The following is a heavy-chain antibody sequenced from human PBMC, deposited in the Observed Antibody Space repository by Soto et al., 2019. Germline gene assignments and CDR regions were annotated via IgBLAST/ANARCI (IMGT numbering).Heavy chain of an antibody. CDR3: ARDLCPLGSGTACPLYGLDI. CDR1: GYTFTGHY. J-gene: IGHJ6*02. V-gene: IGHV1-2*02. D-gene: IGHD3-10*01. Sequence: QVQLVQSGAEVKPPGASVKVSRKASGYTFTGHYMHWVRQVSGKRLEHLGWLKSDNGGTYYAPKFQGRVTFTRDTSTSTAYMELNGLQSDDTAVYFCARDLCPLGSGTACPLYGLDIWGQGTTVVVS. CDR2: LKSDNGGT.